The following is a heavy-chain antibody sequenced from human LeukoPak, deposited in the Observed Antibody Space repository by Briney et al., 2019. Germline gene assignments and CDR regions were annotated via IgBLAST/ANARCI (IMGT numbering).Heavy chain of an antibody. CDR2: INPSGGST. Sequence: ASVKVSCKASGYTFTSYYMHWVRQAPGQGLEWMGIINPSGGSTSYAQKFQGRVTMNRDTSTSTVYMELSSLRSEDTAVYYCARGLGRHYYDSSGYNDYWGQGTLVTVSS. CDR1: GYTFTSYY. D-gene: IGHD3-22*01. V-gene: IGHV1-46*01. CDR3: ARGLGRHYYDSSGYNDY. J-gene: IGHJ4*02.